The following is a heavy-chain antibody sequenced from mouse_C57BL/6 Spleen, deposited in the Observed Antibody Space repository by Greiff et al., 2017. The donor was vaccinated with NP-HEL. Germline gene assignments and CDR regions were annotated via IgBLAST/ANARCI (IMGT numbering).Heavy chain of an antibody. CDR3: ARALHYAMDY. CDR2: ISYDGSN. D-gene: IGHD1-1*01. V-gene: IGHV3-6*01. CDR1: GYSITSGYY. J-gene: IGHJ4*01. Sequence: DVKLVESGPGLVKPSQSLSLTCSVTGYSITSGYYWNWIRQFPGNKLEWMGYISYDGSNNYNPSLKNRISITRDTSKNQFFLKLNSVTTEDTATYYCARALHYAMDYWGQGTSVTVSS.